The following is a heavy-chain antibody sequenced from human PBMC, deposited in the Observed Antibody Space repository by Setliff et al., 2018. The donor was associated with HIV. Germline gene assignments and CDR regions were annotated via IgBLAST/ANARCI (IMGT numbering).Heavy chain of an antibody. J-gene: IGHJ4*02. CDR3: ARDRMPMASWVPDK. CDR2: IYTGGRT. CDR1: DDSISSNY. D-gene: IGHD2-2*01. V-gene: IGHV4-4*07. Sequence: PSETLSLTCTVSDDSISSNYWSWIRQSAGKGLEWVGRIYTGGRTNYNPSLKGRVTMSVGTSKNQFSLNLSSVTAADTAVYYCARDRMPMASWVPDKWGQGTLVTVSS.